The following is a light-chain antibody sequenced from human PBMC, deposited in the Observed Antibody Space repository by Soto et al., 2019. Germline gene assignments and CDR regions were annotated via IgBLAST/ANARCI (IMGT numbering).Light chain of an antibody. J-gene: IGKJ4*01. V-gene: IGKV1-33*01. CDR2: DAS. CDR3: QKYDNLPLN. CDR1: QDISNY. Sequence: DIQMTHSPSSLSASVVDRVTITCQASQDISNYLNWYQQKPGKAPKLLIYDASNLETGVPSRFSGSGSGTDFTFTISSLQPEDIATYYCQKYDNLPLNCGGGNKGDIK.